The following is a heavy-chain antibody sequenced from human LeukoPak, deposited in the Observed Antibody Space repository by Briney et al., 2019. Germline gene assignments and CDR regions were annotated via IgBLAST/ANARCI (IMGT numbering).Heavy chain of an antibody. D-gene: IGHD3-22*01. CDR3: ARGGYYDSITRYHYYMDV. CDR2: ISWNSGSI. Sequence: GGSLRLSCAASGFTFDDYAMHWVRQAPGKGLEWVSGISWNSGSIGYADSVKGRFTISRDNAKSSLYLQMNSLRAEDTAVYYCARGGYYDSITRYHYYMDVWGKGTTVTISS. V-gene: IGHV3-9*01. CDR1: GFTFDDYA. J-gene: IGHJ6*03.